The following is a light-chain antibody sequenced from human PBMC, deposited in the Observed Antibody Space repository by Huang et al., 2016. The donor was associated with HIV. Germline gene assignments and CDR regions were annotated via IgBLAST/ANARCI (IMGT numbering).Light chain of an antibody. V-gene: IGKV3-11*01. Sequence: EIVLTQSPATLSLSPGERATLACRASQSVRNYLAWYQQKPGQAPRRLIYDASNRATSTPARFSGSGSGTDFTLTISSLEPEDFAVYYCQQRSDWPPWTFGQGTKVEIK. J-gene: IGKJ1*01. CDR3: QQRSDWPPWT. CDR2: DAS. CDR1: QSVRNY.